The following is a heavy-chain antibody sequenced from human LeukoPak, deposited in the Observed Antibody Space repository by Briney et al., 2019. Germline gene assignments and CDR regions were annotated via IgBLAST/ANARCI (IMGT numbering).Heavy chain of an antibody. D-gene: IGHD5-18*01. CDR1: GYTFTSYG. V-gene: IGHV7-4-1*02. CDR2: INTYTGNP. J-gene: IGHJ4*02. Sequence: RASVKVSCKASGYTFTSYGISWVRQAPGQGLEWMGWINTYTGNPTYAQGFTGRFVFSLDTSVTTAYLQISSLKAEDTAVYYCARGIQFWLYYFDYWGQGTLVTASS. CDR3: ARGIQFWLYYFDY.